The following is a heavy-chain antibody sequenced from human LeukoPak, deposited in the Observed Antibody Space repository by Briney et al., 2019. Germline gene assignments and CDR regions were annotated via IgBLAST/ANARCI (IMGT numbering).Heavy chain of an antibody. D-gene: IGHD2-15*01. CDR2: ISYDGSNK. J-gene: IGHJ4*02. CDR3: ARQLGYCSGDSCYFDF. CDR1: GFTFSSCA. V-gene: IGHV3-30-3*01. Sequence: GGSLRLSCAASGFTFSSCAMHWVRQAPGKGLEWVAVISYDGSNKYYADSVKGRFTISRDNSKNTLYLQMNSLRVEDTAVYYCARQLGYCSGDSCYFDFWGQGTLVAVSS.